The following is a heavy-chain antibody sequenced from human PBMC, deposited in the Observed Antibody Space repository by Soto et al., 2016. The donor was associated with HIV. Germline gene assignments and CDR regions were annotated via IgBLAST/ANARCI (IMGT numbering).Heavy chain of an antibody. J-gene: IGHJ4*02. CDR2: INNDGSST. CDR3: ARGRHRSDIVVVVAATPFLDY. V-gene: IGHV3-74*02. D-gene: IGHD2-15*01. Sequence: EVQLLESGGGLVQPGGSLRLSCAASGFTFSSYWMHWVRQAPGKGLVWVSRINNDGSSTSYADSVKGRFTISRDNAKNTLYLQMNSLRAEDTAVYYCARGRHRSDIVVVVAATPFLDYWGQGTLVTVSS. CDR1: GFTFSSYW.